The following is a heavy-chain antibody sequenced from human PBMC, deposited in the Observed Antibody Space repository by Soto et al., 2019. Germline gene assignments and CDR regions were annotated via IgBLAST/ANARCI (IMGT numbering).Heavy chain of an antibody. V-gene: IGHV3-30-3*01. CDR1: GFTFSSYA. CDR2: ISYDGSNK. J-gene: IGHJ4*02. Sequence: PGGSLRLSCAASGFTFSSYAMHWVRQAPGKGLEWVAVISYDGSNKYYADSVKGRFTISRDNSKNTLYLQMNSLRAEDTAVYYCARALPVGGIDYWGQGTLVTVSS. CDR3: ARALPVGGIDY.